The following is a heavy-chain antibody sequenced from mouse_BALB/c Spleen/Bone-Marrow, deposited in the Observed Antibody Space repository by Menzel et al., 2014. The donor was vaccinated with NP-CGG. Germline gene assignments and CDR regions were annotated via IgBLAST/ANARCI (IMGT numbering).Heavy chain of an antibody. CDR3: ARLNYYGNLFV. CDR1: GFDFSRYW. D-gene: IGHD1-1*01. CDR2: INPDSSTI. Sequence: EVQLVESGGGLVQPGGSLKLSCAASGFDFSRYWMSWVRQAPGKGLEWIGEINPDSSTIYYTPSLKDKFIISRDNAKNTLYLQMSKVRSEDTALYYCARLNYYGNLFVWGAGTTVTVSS. J-gene: IGHJ1*01. V-gene: IGHV4-1*02.